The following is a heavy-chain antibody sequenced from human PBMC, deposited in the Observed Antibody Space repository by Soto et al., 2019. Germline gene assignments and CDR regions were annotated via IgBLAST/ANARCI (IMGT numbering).Heavy chain of an antibody. D-gene: IGHD1-7*01. Sequence: LRLSCAASGFTFSGNWMTWGRQAPGKGLEWVANIKQDGTEKHYVGSVRGRFTISRDNAKNSLYLQMDSLRAEDTAVYYCTRDQGITGTTGDFDYWGQGTLVTVSS. CDR3: TRDQGITGTTGDFDY. J-gene: IGHJ4*02. CDR1: GFTFSGNW. CDR2: IKQDGTEK. V-gene: IGHV3-7*05.